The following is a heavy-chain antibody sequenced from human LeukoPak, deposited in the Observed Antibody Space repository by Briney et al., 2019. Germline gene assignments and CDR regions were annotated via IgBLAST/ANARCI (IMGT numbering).Heavy chain of an antibody. D-gene: IGHD3-10*01. Sequence: PSETLSLTCTVSGGSISSSSYYWGWIRQPPGKGLEWIGSIYYSGSTYYNPSLKSRVTISVDTSKNQFSLKLSSVTAADTAVYYCARSPPLLWFGDPFDENWYFDLWGRGTLVTVSS. CDR3: ARSPPLLWFGDPFDENWYFDL. V-gene: IGHV4-39*01. CDR2: IYYSGST. J-gene: IGHJ2*01. CDR1: GGSISSSSYY.